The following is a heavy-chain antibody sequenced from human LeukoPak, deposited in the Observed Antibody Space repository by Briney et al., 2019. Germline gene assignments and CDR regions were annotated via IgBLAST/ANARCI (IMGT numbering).Heavy chain of an antibody. V-gene: IGHV1-69*04. CDR2: IIPILGIA. CDR1: GGTFSSYA. D-gene: IGHD2-2*01. CDR3: AVTGNQLLRYYFDY. Sequence: SVKVSCKASGGTFSSYAISWVRQAPGQGLEWMGRIIPILGIANYAQKFQGRVTITADKSTSTAYMELSSLRSDDTAVYYCAVTGNQLLRYYFDYWGQGTLVTVSS. J-gene: IGHJ4*02.